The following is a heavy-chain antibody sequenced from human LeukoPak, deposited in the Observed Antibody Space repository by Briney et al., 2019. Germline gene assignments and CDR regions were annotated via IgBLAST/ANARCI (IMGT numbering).Heavy chain of an antibody. CDR1: GFTFSSSA. CDR2: ISYDGNNK. D-gene: IGHD3-22*01. CDR3: AKGQWLSPSGFDY. Sequence: GRSLRLSCAASGFTFSSSALHWVRQAPGKGLEWVTLISYDGNNKYYADSVKGRFTISRDNSKNTLYLQMNSLRAEDTAVYYCAKGQWLSPSGFDYWGQGTLVTVSS. J-gene: IGHJ4*02. V-gene: IGHV3-30*01.